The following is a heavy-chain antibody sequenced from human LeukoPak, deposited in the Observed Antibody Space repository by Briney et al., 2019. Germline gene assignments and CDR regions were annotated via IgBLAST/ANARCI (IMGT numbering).Heavy chain of an antibody. CDR2: IIPIFGTA. V-gene: IGHV1-69*13. J-gene: IGHJ4*02. CDR1: GYTFTSYG. CDR3: ARENGTYYFDY. Sequence: ASVKVSCKASGYTFTSYGISWVRQAPGQGLEWMGGIIPIFGTANYAQKFQGRVTITADESTSTAYMELSSLRSEDTAVYYCARENGTYYFDYWGQGTLVTVSS. D-gene: IGHD1-26*01.